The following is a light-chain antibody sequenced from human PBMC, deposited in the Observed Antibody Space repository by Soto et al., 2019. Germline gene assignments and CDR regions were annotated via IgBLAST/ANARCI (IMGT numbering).Light chain of an antibody. V-gene: IGLV2-14*01. CDR2: EVS. J-gene: IGLJ2*01. Sequence: QSALTQPASVSGSPGQSITISCTGTSNDVGGYNYVSWYQQHPGKAPKLMIFEVSNRPSGVSNRFSGSKSGNTASLTISGLQAEDEGDYYCTSYTVSSAVVFGGGTKVTVL. CDR1: SNDVGGYNY. CDR3: TSYTVSSAVV.